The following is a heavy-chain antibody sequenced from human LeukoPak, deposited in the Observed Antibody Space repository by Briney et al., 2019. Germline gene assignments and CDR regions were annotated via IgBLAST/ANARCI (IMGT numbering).Heavy chain of an antibody. V-gene: IGHV1-2*04. D-gene: IGHD3-10*01. J-gene: IGHJ4*02. CDR3: ARDVMVRGVIPACVY. CDR1: GYTFTGYY. CDR2: INPNSGGT. Sequence: GASVKVSCKASGYTFTGYYMHWVRQAPGQGLEWMGWINPNSGGTNYAQKFQGWVTMTRDTSISTAYMELSRLRSDDTAVYYCARDVMVRGVIPACVYWGQGTLVTVSS.